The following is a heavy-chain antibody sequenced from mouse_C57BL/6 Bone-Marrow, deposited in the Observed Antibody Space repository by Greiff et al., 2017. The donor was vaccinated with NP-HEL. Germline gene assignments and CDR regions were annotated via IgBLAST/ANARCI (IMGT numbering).Heavy chain of an antibody. CDR1: GYSFTGYY. Sequence: EVQLQQSGPELVKPGASVKISCKASGYSFTGYYMNWVKQSPEKSLEWIGEINPSTGGTTYNQKFKAKATLTVDKSSSTAYMQLKSLTSEDSAVYYCARLRLGYYFDYWAKAPLSQSPQ. V-gene: IGHV1-42*01. D-gene: IGHD3-2*02. J-gene: IGHJ2*01. CDR3: ARLRLGYYFDY. CDR2: INPSTGGT.